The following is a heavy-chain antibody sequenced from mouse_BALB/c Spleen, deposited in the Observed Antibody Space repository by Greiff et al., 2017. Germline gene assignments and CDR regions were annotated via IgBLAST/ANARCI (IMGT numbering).Heavy chain of an antibody. D-gene: IGHD2-1*01. J-gene: IGHJ4*01. CDR3: ARIGNYYYAMDY. V-gene: IGHV2-2*02. CDR2: IWSGGST. CDR1: GFSLTSYG. Sequence: QVHVKQSGPGLVQPSQSLSITCTVSGFSLTSYGVHWVRQSPGKGLEWLGVIWSGGSTDYNAAFISRLSISKDNSKSQVFFKMNSLQANDTAIYYCARIGNYYYAMDYWGQGTSVTVSS.